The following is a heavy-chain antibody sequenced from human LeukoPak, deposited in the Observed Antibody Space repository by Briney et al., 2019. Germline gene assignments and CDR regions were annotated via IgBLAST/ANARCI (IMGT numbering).Heavy chain of an antibody. Sequence: PGGSLRLSCAASGFIFSDYWMTWIRQPPGKGLEWIGEINHSGSTNYNPSLKSRVTISVDTSKNQFSLKLSSVTAADTAVYYCARGSSAYPLTWFDYWGQGTLVTVSS. CDR3: ARGSSAYPLTWFDY. CDR1: GFIFSDYW. J-gene: IGHJ4*02. D-gene: IGHD2-2*01. V-gene: IGHV4-34*01. CDR2: INHSGST.